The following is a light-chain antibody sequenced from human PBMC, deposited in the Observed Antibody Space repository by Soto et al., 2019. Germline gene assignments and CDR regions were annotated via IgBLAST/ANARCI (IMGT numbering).Light chain of an antibody. V-gene: IGLV1-40*01. CDR3: QSYDSSLSGSV. Sequence: QSVLTQPPSVSGAPGQRVTISCTGSSSNIGAGYDVHWYQQLPGTAPKLLIYGNSNRPSGVPDRFSGSKSGTSASLAMTGVPVEDEVYYYCQSYDSSLSGSVFGGGTKLTVL. J-gene: IGLJ3*02. CDR2: GNS. CDR1: SSNIGAGYD.